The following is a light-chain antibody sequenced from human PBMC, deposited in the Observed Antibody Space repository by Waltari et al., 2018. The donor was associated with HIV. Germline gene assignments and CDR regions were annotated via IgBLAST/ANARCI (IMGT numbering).Light chain of an antibody. CDR3: NARDSSGNHLV. CDR2: GKN. V-gene: IGLV3-19*01. CDR1: SLRRYY. Sequence: SSELTQNPAVSVGLGQTVRITCQGDSLRRYYASRYQQKPGQAPLLFIYGKNNRPSGIPDRFSGSYSGNTASLTITGAQAGDEADYYCNARDSSGNHLVFGGGTKLTVL. J-gene: IGLJ2*01.